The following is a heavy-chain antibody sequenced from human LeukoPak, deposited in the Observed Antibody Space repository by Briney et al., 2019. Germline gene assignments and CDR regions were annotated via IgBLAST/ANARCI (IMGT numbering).Heavy chain of an antibody. Sequence: PGSSLRLSCAASGFTFDDYAMHWVRQVPGKGPEWVAGINWNSGSIDYADSVKGRFTISRDNAKNYLYLQMNSLRSEDTALYYCAKLSAGSENDYWGQGTLVTVSS. CDR1: GFTFDDYA. D-gene: IGHD3-10*01. V-gene: IGHV3-9*01. J-gene: IGHJ4*02. CDR2: INWNSGSI. CDR3: AKLSAGSENDY.